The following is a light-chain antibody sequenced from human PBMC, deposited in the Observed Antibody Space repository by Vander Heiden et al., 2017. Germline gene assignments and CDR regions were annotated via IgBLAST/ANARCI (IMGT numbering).Light chain of an antibody. J-gene: IGKJ4*01. CDR3: MQALQTPT. V-gene: IGKV2-28*01. CDR2: LGS. Sequence: DIVMTQSPLSLPVTPGEPASISCRSSQSLLHSNGYNYWDWYLQKPGQSPQLLIYLGSNRASGVPYRFSGSGSGTDFTLKISRVEAEDVGVYYCMQALQTPTFGGGTKVEIK. CDR1: QSLLHSNGYNY.